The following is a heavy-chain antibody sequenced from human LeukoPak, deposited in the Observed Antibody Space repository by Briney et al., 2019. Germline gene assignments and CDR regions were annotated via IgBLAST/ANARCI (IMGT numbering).Heavy chain of an antibody. D-gene: IGHD1-1*01. CDR2: IYYSGTT. Sequence: SETLSLTCTVSGVSISGSYWSWIRQLPGKELEWTGYIYYSGTTNYNPSLKSRVTISVDTSRNQFSLKLSSVTAADTAVYYCARKTTGTMSPYFDYWGQGTLVTVSS. CDR3: ARKTTGTMSPYFDY. J-gene: IGHJ4*02. V-gene: IGHV4-59*01. CDR1: GVSISGSY.